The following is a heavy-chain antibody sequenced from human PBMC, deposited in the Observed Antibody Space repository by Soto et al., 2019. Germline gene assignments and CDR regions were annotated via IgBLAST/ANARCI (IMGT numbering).Heavy chain of an antibody. D-gene: IGHD3-10*01. CDR3: ARGVGSGSYYNQYNWFDP. CDR1: GYTFNSYG. V-gene: IGHV1-18*01. J-gene: IGHJ5*02. CDR2: INVYNGNT. Sequence: ASVKVSCKASGYTFNSYGISWVRQAPGQGLEWMGWINVYNGNTKYAQKVQGTVTMTTDTSTSTAYMELRSLRSDDTAVYYCARGVGSGSYYNQYNWFDPWGQGTLVTVSS.